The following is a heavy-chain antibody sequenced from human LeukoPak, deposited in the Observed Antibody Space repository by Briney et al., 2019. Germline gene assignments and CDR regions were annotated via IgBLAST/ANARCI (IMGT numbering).Heavy chain of an antibody. J-gene: IGHJ5*02. Sequence: GASVKVSCKASGYIFTSYGISWVRQAPGQGLEWMGWISTNKGNTNYAQRLQGRVTMTTDTSTSTAYMELRSLRSDDTAIYYCVRDIQWRFGPWGQGTLVTVSS. CDR1: GYIFTSYG. CDR3: VRDIQWRFGP. V-gene: IGHV1-18*01. D-gene: IGHD2-8*01. CDR2: ISTNKGNT.